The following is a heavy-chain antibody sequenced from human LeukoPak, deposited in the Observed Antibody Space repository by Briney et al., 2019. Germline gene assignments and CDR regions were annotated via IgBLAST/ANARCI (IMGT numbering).Heavy chain of an antibody. V-gene: IGHV1-69*05. D-gene: IGHD5-12*01. Sequence: SVKVSCKASGGTFSSYAISWVRQAPGQGLEWMGGIIPIFGTANYAQKFQGRVTITTDESTSTAYMELSSLRSEDTAVYHCAGLSGSAPYFDYWGQGTLVTVSS. CDR1: GGTFSSYA. CDR2: IIPIFGTA. J-gene: IGHJ4*02. CDR3: AGLSGSAPYFDY.